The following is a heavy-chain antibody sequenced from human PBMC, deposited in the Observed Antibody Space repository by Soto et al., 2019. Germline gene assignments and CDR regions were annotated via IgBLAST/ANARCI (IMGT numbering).Heavy chain of an antibody. D-gene: IGHD6-13*01. CDR3: AKDRSSSWYVGLYYYYGMDV. Sequence: SRRLSCAASGFTFSSYGMHAVRQAAGKGLEWVAVISYDGSNKYYADSVKGRFTISRDNSKNTLYLQMSSLRAEDTAVYYCAKDRSSSWYVGLYYYYGMDVWGQGTTVTVSS. CDR1: GFTFSSYG. CDR2: ISYDGSNK. V-gene: IGHV3-30*18. J-gene: IGHJ6*02.